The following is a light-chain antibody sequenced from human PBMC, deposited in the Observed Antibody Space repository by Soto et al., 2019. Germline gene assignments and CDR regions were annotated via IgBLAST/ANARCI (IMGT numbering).Light chain of an antibody. CDR1: SSDVGGYKY. J-gene: IGLJ2*01. Sequence: QSALTQPASVSGSPGQSITISCTGTSSDVGGYKYVSWYQHHAGKAPKVMIYDVSNRPSGVSNRFSGSKSGNTASLTISGLQAEDEGDYYCSSYTSSNTVVFGGGTKVTVL. V-gene: IGLV2-14*03. CDR2: DVS. CDR3: SSYTSSNTVV.